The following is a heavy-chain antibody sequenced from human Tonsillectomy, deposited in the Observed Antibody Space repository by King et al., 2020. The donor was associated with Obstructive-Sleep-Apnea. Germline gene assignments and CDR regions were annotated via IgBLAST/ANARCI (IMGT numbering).Heavy chain of an antibody. V-gene: IGHV1-8*01. CDR1: GYTFTSYD. J-gene: IGHJ3*02. Sequence: VQLVESGAEVKKPGASVKVSCKASGYTFTSYDINWVRQATGQGLEWMGWMNPNSGNTGYAQKFQGRVTMTRNTSISTAYMELSSLRSEDTAVYYCARNYYDSSGYYGYDAFDIWGQGTMVTVSS. CDR2: MNPNSGNT. CDR3: ARNYYDSSGYYGYDAFDI. D-gene: IGHD3-22*01.